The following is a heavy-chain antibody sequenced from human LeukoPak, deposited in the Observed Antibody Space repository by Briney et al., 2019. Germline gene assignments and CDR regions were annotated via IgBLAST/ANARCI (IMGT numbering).Heavy chain of an antibody. CDR3: ARAPPTVTNQIKYYFDY. J-gene: IGHJ4*02. Sequence: SVKVSCKASGGTFSSYAISWVRQAPGQGLEWMGGIIPIFGTANYAQKFQGRVTITTDESTSTAYMELSSLRSEDTAVYYCARAPPTVTNQIKYYFDYWGQGTLVTVSS. CDR2: IIPIFGTA. V-gene: IGHV1-69*05. CDR1: GGTFSSYA. D-gene: IGHD4-17*01.